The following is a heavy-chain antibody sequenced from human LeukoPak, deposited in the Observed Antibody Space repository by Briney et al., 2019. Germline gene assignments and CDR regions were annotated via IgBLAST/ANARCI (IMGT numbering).Heavy chain of an antibody. D-gene: IGHD6-19*01. V-gene: IGHV4-59*12. CDR1: GGSITSYY. Sequence: SETLSLTCAVSGGSITSYYWSWIRQPPGKGLEWIGFIYYSGNSNYNPSLKSRVTISVDTSKNQFSLKLSSVSAADTAVYYCARASSGWGFYWGQGTLVTVSS. J-gene: IGHJ4*02. CDR2: IYYSGNS. CDR3: ARASSGWGFY.